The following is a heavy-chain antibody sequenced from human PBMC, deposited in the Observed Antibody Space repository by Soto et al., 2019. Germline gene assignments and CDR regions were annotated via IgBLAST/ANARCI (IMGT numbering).Heavy chain of an antibody. CDR1: GGSFSGYY. Sequence: PSETLSLTCAVYGGSFSGYYWSWIRQPPWKGLEWIGEINHSGSTNYNPSLKSRVTISVDTSKNQFSLKLSSVTAADTAVYYCARAKGYCSSTSCYIYYYYYGMDVWGQGTTVTVSS. V-gene: IGHV4-34*01. CDR2: INHSGST. J-gene: IGHJ6*02. D-gene: IGHD2-2*01. CDR3: ARAKGYCSSTSCYIYYYYYGMDV.